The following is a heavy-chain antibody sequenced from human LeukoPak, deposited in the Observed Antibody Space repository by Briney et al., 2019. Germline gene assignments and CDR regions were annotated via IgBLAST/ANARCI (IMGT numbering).Heavy chain of an antibody. J-gene: IGHJ4*02. D-gene: IGHD2-15*01. Sequence: GASVKVSCKVSGYALTELSMHWVRQAPGKGLEWMGDFDPEDGETIYAQKFQGRVTMTEDTATDTAYMELSSLRSEDTAVYYCATGEDTAVGFDYWGQGILVTVSS. V-gene: IGHV1-24*01. CDR3: ATGEDTAVGFDY. CDR1: GYALTELS. CDR2: FDPEDGET.